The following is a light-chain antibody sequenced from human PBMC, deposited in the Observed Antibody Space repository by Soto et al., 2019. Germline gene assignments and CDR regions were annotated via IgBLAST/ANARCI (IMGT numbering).Light chain of an antibody. CDR1: SSDVGGYNY. V-gene: IGLV2-14*01. Sequence: QSALTQPASVSGSPGQSITISCTGTSSDVGGYNYVSWYQQHPGKAPKLMIYDVSNRPSGVSNRFSGSKSGNTASLTISGLQAEDEAYYYCSSYTRSSPLGFGTGTKLTVL. CDR3: SSYTRSSPLG. CDR2: DVS. J-gene: IGLJ1*01.